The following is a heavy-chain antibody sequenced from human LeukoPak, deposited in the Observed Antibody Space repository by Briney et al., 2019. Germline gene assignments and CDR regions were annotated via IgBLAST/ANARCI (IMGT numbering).Heavy chain of an antibody. D-gene: IGHD1-26*01. J-gene: IGHJ4*02. V-gene: IGHV3-30*18. CDR1: EFTFSSYT. Sequence: AGGSLRLSCAASEFTFSSYTMNWVRQAPGKGLEWVAVISYDGSNKYYADSVKGRFTISRDNSKNTLYLQMNSLRAEDTAVYYCAKGGSYLSFDYWGQGTLVTVSS. CDR2: ISYDGSNK. CDR3: AKGGSYLSFDY.